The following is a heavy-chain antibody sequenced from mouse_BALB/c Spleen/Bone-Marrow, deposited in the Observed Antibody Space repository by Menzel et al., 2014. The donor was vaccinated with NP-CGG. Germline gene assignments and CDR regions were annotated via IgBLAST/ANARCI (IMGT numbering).Heavy chain of an antibody. CDR1: GYTFTSYW. Sequence: QVQLQQSGAELVKPGASVKLSCKASGYTFTSYWMHWVKQRPGQGLEWIGEINPSNGRTNYNEKFKSKATLTVDKSSSTAYKQLSSLTSEDSAVYYCARYLHYYGSSYGYFDVWGAGTTVTVSS. J-gene: IGHJ1*01. CDR2: INPSNGRT. CDR3: ARYLHYYGSSYGYFDV. V-gene: IGHV1S81*02. D-gene: IGHD1-1*01.